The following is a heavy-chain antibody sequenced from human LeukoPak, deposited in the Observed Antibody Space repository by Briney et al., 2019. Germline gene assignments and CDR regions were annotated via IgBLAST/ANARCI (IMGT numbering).Heavy chain of an antibody. CDR3: ARVGSRYCSGANCYDGF. CDR2: ISYDGNNQ. CDR1: GYTFTSYA. J-gene: IGHJ4*02. D-gene: IGHD2-15*01. V-gene: IGHV3-30-3*01. Sequence: SCTASGYTFTSYAMHWVRQAPGKGLEWVAFISYDGNNQYYADSVKGRFTISRDNSKNTLYLQMNNLRAEDTAIYYCARVGSRYCSGANCYDGFWGQGTLVSVSS.